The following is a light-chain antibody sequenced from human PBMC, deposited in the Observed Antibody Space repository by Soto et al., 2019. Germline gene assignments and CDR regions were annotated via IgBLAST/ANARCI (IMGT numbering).Light chain of an antibody. J-gene: IGLJ2*01. Sequence: SALTQPASVSGSPGQSITISCTGTSSDVGGYNYVSWYQHHPGKAPKLMIYDVTNRPSGVSDRFSGFKSGNTASLTISGLQAEDEADYYCSSYTNSGTLVFGGGTKLTVL. CDR3: SSYTNSGTLV. CDR1: SSDVGGYNY. CDR2: DVT. V-gene: IGLV2-14*03.